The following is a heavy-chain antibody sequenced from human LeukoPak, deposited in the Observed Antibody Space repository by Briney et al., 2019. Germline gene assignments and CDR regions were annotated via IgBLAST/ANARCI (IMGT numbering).Heavy chain of an antibody. D-gene: IGHD2-2*01. CDR2: ISSSGSFI. CDR1: GFTFSSYS. CDR3: ARAQFTMRFYYGMDV. V-gene: IGHV3-21*01. Sequence: GGSLRLSCAASGFTFSSYSMNWVRQAPGEGLEWVSSISSSGSFIYYADSVKGRFTISRDNSKNTLYLQMNSLRAEDTAVYYCARAQFTMRFYYGMDVWGQGTTVTVSS. J-gene: IGHJ6*02.